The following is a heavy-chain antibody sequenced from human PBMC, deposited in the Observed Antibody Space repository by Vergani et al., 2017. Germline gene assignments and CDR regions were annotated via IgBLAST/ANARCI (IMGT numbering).Heavy chain of an antibody. CDR2: INPNSGGT. D-gene: IGHD6-13*01. Sequence: QVQLVQSGAEVKKPGASVKVSCKASGYTFTGYYMHWVRQAPGQGLEWMGWINPNSGGTSYAQKFQGRVTMTRDTSISTAYMELSRLRSDDTAVYYCARVPGYSSSWSYNEWGQGTLVTVSS. CDR3: ARVPGYSSSWSYNE. V-gene: IGHV1-2*02. J-gene: IGHJ4*02. CDR1: GYTFTGYY.